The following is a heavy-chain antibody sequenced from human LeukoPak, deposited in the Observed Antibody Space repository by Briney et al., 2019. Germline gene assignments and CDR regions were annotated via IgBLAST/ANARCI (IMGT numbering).Heavy chain of an antibody. CDR2: ISYDGSNK. CDR3: ARDPRRPGY. Sequence: GGSLRLSCAASGFTFSSYAMHWVRQAPGKGLEWVAVISYDGSNKYYADSVEGRFTISRDNSKNTLYLQMNSLRAEDTAVYYCARDPRRPGYWGQGTLVTVSS. D-gene: IGHD1-1*01. CDR1: GFTFSSYA. V-gene: IGHV3-30-3*01. J-gene: IGHJ4*02.